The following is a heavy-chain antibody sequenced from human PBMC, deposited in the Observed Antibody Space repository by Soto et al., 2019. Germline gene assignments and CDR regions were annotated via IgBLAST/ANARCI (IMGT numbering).Heavy chain of an antibody. D-gene: IGHD2-15*01. CDR1: GYTFTGYY. J-gene: IGHJ6*03. Sequence: ASVKVSCKASGYTFTGYYMHWVRQAPGQGLEWMGWINPNSGGTNYAQKFQGWVTMTRDTSISTAYMELSRLRSDDTAVYYCARGYCSGGSCYSRGYYYYYMDVWGKGTTVTVSS. CDR3: ARGYCSGGSCYSRGYYYYYMDV. CDR2: INPNSGGT. V-gene: IGHV1-2*04.